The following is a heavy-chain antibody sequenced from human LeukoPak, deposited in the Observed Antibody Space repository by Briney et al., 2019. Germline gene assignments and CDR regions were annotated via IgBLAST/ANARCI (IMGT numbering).Heavy chain of an antibody. CDR2: IDPSDSYT. CDR1: GYSFTSYW. V-gene: IGHV5-10-1*01. D-gene: IGHD3-22*01. Sequence: GESLQISCQGSGYSFTSYWISWVRQMPGKGLEWMGRIDPSDSYTNYSPSFQGHVTISADKSISTAYLQWSSLKASDTAMYYCARHGDYYDSSDPLDYYYGMDVWGQGTTVTVSS. J-gene: IGHJ6*02. CDR3: ARHGDYYDSSDPLDYYYGMDV.